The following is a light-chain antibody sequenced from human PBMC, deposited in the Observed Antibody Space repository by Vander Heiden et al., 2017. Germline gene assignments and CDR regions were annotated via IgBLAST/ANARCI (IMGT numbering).Light chain of an antibody. Sequence: SYKLTQPPSVSVSPGQTARITCSGDRLPKRYVYWYQQKSGQAPVLVIYEDTKRPSGIPERFSASSSGTMATLTITGAQVEDEGDYYCYSTDTDGNYFGTGTKVTVL. CDR1: RLPKRY. CDR3: YSTDTDGNY. CDR2: EDT. V-gene: IGLV3-10*01. J-gene: IGLJ1*01.